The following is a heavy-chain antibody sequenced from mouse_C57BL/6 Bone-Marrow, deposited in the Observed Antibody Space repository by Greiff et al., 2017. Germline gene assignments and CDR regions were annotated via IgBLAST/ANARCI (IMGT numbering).Heavy chain of an antibody. CDR1: GYTFTSYW. V-gene: IGHV1-59*01. J-gene: IGHJ3*01. D-gene: IGHD1-1*01. Sequence: VQLQQSGAELVRPGTSVKLSCKASGYTFTSYWMHWVKQRPGQGLEWIGVIDPSDSYTNYNQKFKGKATLTVDTSSSTAYMQLSSLTSEDSAVYYCARSDGSGGAYWGQGTLVTVSA. CDR2: IDPSDSYT. CDR3: ARSDGSGGAY.